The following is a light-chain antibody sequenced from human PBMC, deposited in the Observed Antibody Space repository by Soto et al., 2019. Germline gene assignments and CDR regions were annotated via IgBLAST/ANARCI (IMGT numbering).Light chain of an antibody. J-gene: IGLJ1*01. CDR2: DVS. CDR1: SSDVGGYNY. CDR3: SSYTSRSTLYV. V-gene: IGLV2-14*01. Sequence: QSVLTQPASVSGSPGQSITISCTGTSSDVGGYNYVSCYQQHPGKAPKLMIYDVSNRPSGVSNHFSGSKSGNTASLTISGLQAEDEADYYCSSYTSRSTLYVFGTGTTLTVL.